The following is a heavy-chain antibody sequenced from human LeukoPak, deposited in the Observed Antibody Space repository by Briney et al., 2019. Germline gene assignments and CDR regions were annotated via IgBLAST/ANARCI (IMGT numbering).Heavy chain of an antibody. CDR2: IYYSGST. J-gene: IGHJ3*02. Sequence: PSETLSLTCTVSGGSISSSSYYWGWIRQPPGKGLEWIGSIYYSGSTYYNPSLKSRVTISVDTSKNQFSLKLSSVTAADTAVYYCARSIPRTRYYYDSSKGDAFDIWGQGTMVTVSS. V-gene: IGHV4-39*01. CDR1: GGSISSSSYY. D-gene: IGHD3-22*01. CDR3: ARSIPRTRYYYDSSKGDAFDI.